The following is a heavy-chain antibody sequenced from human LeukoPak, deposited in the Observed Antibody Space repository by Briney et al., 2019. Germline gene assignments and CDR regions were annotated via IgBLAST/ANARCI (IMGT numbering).Heavy chain of an antibody. CDR3: ASIFWYSSGWPKGNY. D-gene: IGHD6-19*01. CDR1: GFTFSSYS. CDR2: ISSSSSYI. Sequence: GGSLRLSCAASGFTFSSYSMNWVRQAPGKGLEWVSSISSSSSYIYYADSVKGRFTISRDNAKNSLYLQMNSLRAEDTAVYYRASIFWYSSGWPKGNYWGQGTLVTVSS. V-gene: IGHV3-21*01. J-gene: IGHJ4*02.